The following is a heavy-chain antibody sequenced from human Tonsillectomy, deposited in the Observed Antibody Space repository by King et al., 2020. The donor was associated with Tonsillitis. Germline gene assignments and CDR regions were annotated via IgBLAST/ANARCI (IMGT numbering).Heavy chain of an antibody. CDR2: INPNSGGT. J-gene: IGHJ5*02. CDR1: GYTFTGYY. V-gene: IGHV1-2*02. Sequence: QLVQSGAEVKKPGASVKVSCKASGYTFTGYYMHWVRQAPGQGLEWMGWINPNSGGTNYAQKFQGRVTMTRDTSISTAYMELNRLRSDDTAVYYCAREPGSGNYPTWFDPWGQGTLVTVSS. D-gene: IGHD3-10*01. CDR3: AREPGSGNYPTWFDP.